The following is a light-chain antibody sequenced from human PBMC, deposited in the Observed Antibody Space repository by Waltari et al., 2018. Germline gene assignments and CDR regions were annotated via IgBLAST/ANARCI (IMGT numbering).Light chain of an antibody. V-gene: IGLV2-14*01. CDR3: SSYTSSSTLL. Sequence: QSALTQPASVSGSPGQSITISCTGTSSYVGGNNYVSWYQQHPGKAPKLMIYEVSNRPSGVSNRFSGSKSGNTASLTISGLQAEDEADYYCSSYTSSSTLLFGGGTKLTVL. J-gene: IGLJ2*01. CDR2: EVS. CDR1: SSYVGGNNY.